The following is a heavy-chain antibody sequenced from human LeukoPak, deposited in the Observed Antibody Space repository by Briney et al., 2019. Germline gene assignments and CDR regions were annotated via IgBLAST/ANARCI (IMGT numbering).Heavy chain of an antibody. CDR1: GYTFTSYY. D-gene: IGHD3-10*01. CDR2: INPSGGST. CDR3: ARGSLWFGELIPSYYYYYGMDV. J-gene: IGHJ6*02. Sequence: GASVKVSCTASGYTFTSYYMHWVRHAPGQGLEWMGIINPSGGSTSYAQKFQGRVTMTRDTSTSTVYMELSSLRSEDTAVYYCARGSLWFGELIPSYYYYYGMDVWGQGTTVTVSS. V-gene: IGHV1-46*01.